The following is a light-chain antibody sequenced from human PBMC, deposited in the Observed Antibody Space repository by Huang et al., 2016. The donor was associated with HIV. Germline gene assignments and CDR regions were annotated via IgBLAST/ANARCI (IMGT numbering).Light chain of an antibody. V-gene: IGKV1-39*01. J-gene: IGKJ2*01. CDR2: AAS. CDR1: QNIKRY. CDR3: QQSARTPRT. Sequence: DIQITQSPSSLSASVGDTVIITCRASQNIKRYLNWYQQEPGKAPQLLISAASNLQSGVPSTFSGSGSGTDFTLTINSLQPEDSATYYCQQSARTPRTFGQGTKLEI.